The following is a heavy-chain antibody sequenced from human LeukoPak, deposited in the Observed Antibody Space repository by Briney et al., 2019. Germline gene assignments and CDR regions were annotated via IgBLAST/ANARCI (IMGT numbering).Heavy chain of an antibody. V-gene: IGHV4-39*01. Sequence: SETLSLTCTVSGGSISSDSFYWGWIRQPPGKGLEWIGSMYYSGSTYYNPSLKSRVTISVDTSKNQFSLKLSSVTAADTAVYYCARWTKNYFDYWGQGTLVTVSS. CDR2: MYYSGST. D-gene: IGHD3/OR15-3a*01. CDR1: GGSISSDSFY. J-gene: IGHJ4*02. CDR3: ARWTKNYFDY.